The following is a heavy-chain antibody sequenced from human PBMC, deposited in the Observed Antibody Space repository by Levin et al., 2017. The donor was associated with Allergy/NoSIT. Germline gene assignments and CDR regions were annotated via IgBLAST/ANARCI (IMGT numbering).Heavy chain of an antibody. Sequence: SETLSLTCDVYGGSFGGVYWSWLRQPPGKGLEWIGEISHRGSTTYNPSLKSRVTISLETSRNQFSVKLKSVTAADTAVYYCAGFSLRYGVFDIWGQGTMVTVSS. CDR2: ISHRGST. CDR1: GGSFGGVY. V-gene: IGHV4-34*01. J-gene: IGHJ3*02. CDR3: AGFSLRYGVFDI. D-gene: IGHD4-17*01.